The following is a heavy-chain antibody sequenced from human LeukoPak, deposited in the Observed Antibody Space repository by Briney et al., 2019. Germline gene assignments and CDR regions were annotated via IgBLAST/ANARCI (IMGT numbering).Heavy chain of an antibody. J-gene: IGHJ4*02. CDR3: ARQVGYYYDSSGYYADLPDY. D-gene: IGHD3-22*01. V-gene: IGHV4-39*01. CDR2: IYYSGST. CDR1: GGSISSSSYY. Sequence: SETLSLTCTVSGGSISSSSYYWGWIRQPPGKGLEWIGSIYYSGSTYYNPSLKSRVTISVDTSKNQFSLKLSSVTAADTAVYYCARQVGYYYDSSGYYADLPDYWGQGTLVTVSS.